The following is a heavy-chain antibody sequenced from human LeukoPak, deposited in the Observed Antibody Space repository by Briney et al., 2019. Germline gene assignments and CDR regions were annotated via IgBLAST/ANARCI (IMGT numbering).Heavy chain of an antibody. Sequence: WGSLRLSCAASGFTFSSYSMNWVRQAPGKGLEWVSSISSSSSYIYYADSVKGRFTISRDNAKNSLYLQMNSLRAEDTAVYYCARDLRTALAFDIWGQGTMVTVSS. V-gene: IGHV3-21*01. J-gene: IGHJ3*02. CDR3: ARDLRTALAFDI. CDR2: ISSSSSYI. CDR1: GFTFSSYS. D-gene: IGHD1/OR15-1a*01.